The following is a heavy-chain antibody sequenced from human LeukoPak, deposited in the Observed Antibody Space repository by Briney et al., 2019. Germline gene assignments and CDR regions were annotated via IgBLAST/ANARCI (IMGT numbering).Heavy chain of an antibody. CDR2: ISAYNGNT. CDR1: GYTFTSYG. V-gene: IGHV1-18*01. J-gene: IGHJ4*02. D-gene: IGHD3-16*02. CDR3: ARGGRITFGGVIAFPLDY. Sequence: GASVRVSCKASGYTFTSYGISWVRQAPGQGLEWMGWISAYNGNTNYAQKLQGRVTMTTDTSTSTAYMELRSLRSDDTAVYYCARGGRITFGGVIAFPLDYWGQGTLVTVSS.